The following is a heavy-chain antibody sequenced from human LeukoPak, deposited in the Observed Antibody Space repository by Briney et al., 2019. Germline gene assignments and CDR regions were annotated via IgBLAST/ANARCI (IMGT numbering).Heavy chain of an antibody. J-gene: IGHJ6*02. CDR1: GYTXTSYG. D-gene: IGHD5-18*01. CDR3: ARAVDTAMVSAAYYYYGMDV. CDR2: IIPIFGTA. Sequence: SVKVSCKASGYTXTSYGISWVRQAPGQGLEWMGGIIPIFGTANYAQKFQGRVTITADESTSTAYMELSSLRSEDTAVYYCARAVDTAMVSAAYYYYGMDVWGQGTTVTVSS. V-gene: IGHV1-69*13.